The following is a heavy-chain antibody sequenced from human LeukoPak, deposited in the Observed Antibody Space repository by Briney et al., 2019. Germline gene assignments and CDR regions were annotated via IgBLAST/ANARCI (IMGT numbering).Heavy chain of an antibody. CDR1: GFPFSSYW. Sequence: GGSLRLSCAASGFPFSSYWMHWVRQVPGKGLEWVSAISGSGGSTYYADSVKGRFTISRDNSKNTLYLQMNSLRAEDTAVYYCAKGGYPYIAAAGQTDYWGQGTLVTVSS. V-gene: IGHV3-23*01. J-gene: IGHJ4*02. D-gene: IGHD6-13*01. CDR3: AKGGYPYIAAAGQTDY. CDR2: ISGSGGST.